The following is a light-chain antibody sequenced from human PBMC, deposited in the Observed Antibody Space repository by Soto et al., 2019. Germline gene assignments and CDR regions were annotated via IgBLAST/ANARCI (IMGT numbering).Light chain of an antibody. Sequence: EIVLTQSPATLSVSPGERVTLSCRASQSVDINLAWYQQKPGQPPRLLIYGASTRATDMSGTFSGRGSGTEFTLTLSSLRPEDFAVYYCQQYTSWPRTFGQGTKVEMK. CDR2: GAS. J-gene: IGKJ1*01. CDR1: QSVDIN. V-gene: IGKV3-15*01. CDR3: QQYTSWPRT.